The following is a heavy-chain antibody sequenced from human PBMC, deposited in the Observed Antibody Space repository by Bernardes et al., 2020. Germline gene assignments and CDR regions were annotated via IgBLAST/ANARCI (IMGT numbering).Heavy chain of an antibody. D-gene: IGHD2-15*01. CDR3: AKDGPSRDIVVVVAATRGGSTYYFDY. Sequence: GGSLRLSCAASGFTFSSYAMSWVRQAPGKGLEWVSAISGSGGSTYYADSVKGRFTISRDNSKNTLYLQMNSLRAEDTAVYYCAKDGPSRDIVVVVAATRGGSTYYFDYWGQGTLVTVSS. CDR1: GFTFSSYA. J-gene: IGHJ4*02. V-gene: IGHV3-23*01. CDR2: ISGSGGST.